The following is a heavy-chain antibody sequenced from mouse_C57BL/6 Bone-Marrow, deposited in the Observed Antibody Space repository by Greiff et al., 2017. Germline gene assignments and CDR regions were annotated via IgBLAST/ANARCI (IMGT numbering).Heavy chain of an antibody. CDR3: ARHDYGTWFAY. V-gene: IGHV5-6*02. CDR2: ISSGGSYT. Sequence: DVKLQESGGDLVKPGGSLKLSCAASGFTFSSYGMSWVRQTPDKRLAWVATISSGGSYTYYPDSVKGRFTISRDNAKNTLYLQMSSLKSEDTAMYYCARHDYGTWFAYWGQGTLVTVSA. J-gene: IGHJ3*01. D-gene: IGHD1-1*01. CDR1: GFTFSSYG.